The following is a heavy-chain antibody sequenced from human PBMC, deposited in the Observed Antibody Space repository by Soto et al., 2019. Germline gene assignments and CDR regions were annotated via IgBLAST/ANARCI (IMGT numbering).Heavy chain of an antibody. V-gene: IGHV1-3*01. CDR3: ARYIYI. CDR2: INAGNGNT. J-gene: IGHJ3*02. D-gene: IGHD3-3*02. CDR1: GGSFNTYA. Sequence: ASVKVSCKASGGSFNTYAISWVRQAPGLGLEWMGWINAGNGNTKYSQKFQGRVTITRDTSASTAYMELSSLRSEDTAVYYCARYIYIWGQGTMVTVSS.